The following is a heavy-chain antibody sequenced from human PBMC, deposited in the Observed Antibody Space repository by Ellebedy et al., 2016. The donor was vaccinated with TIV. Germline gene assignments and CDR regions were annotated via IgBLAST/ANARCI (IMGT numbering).Heavy chain of an antibody. CDR3: VKGCGGSCLHYFDF. CDR1: GFTFSGYA. D-gene: IGHD2-15*01. Sequence: GESLKISCAVPGFTFSGYAMHWVRQSPGKGLEYVSTITYNGATTYYADSVKGRFTISRDNSNNTLYLQMSSLRIEDTAVYSCVKGCGGSCLHYFDFWGQGTLVTVSS. J-gene: IGHJ4*02. CDR2: ITYNGATT. V-gene: IGHV3-64D*06.